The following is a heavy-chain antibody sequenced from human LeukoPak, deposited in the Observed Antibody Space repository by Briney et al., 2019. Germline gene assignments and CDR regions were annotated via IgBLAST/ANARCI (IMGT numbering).Heavy chain of an antibody. V-gene: IGHV1-69*04. D-gene: IGHD1-26*01. Sequence: SVKVSCKASGGTFSSYAISWVRQAPGQGLEWMGRIIPILGIANYAQKFQGRVTITADKSTSTAYMELSSLRSEDTAVYYCARDQGWELPDDAFDIWGQGTMVTVSS. CDR2: IIPILGIA. J-gene: IGHJ3*02. CDR1: GGTFSSYA. CDR3: ARDQGWELPDDAFDI.